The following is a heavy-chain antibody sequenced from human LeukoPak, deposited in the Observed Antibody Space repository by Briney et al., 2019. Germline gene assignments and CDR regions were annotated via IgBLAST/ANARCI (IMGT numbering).Heavy chain of an antibody. CDR3: ARDLSVVTPEGFDS. Sequence: GGSLRLSCAASGFTFSTYAMNWIRQAPGKGLEWISYITGSRGPIYYADPVKGRFTISRDNANNSLFLHMNSLRAEDTAVYYCARDLSVVTPEGFDSWGQGTLVTVSS. V-gene: IGHV3-48*01. J-gene: IGHJ4*02. CDR1: GFTFSTYA. D-gene: IGHD4-23*01. CDR2: ITGSRGPI.